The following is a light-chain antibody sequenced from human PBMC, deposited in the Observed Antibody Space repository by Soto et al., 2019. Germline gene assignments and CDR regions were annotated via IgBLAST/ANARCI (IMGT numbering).Light chain of an antibody. CDR2: MAS. V-gene: IGKV1-5*03. CDR1: KSVSGR. J-gene: IGKJ2*01. Sequence: DIQMTQSPSTLSASVGDRVTITCRASKSVSGRLAWYQKKPGKAPKLLISMASKLQSGVPSRFSGSQSGTKFTLTISSLQPDDLGNYYCQQYDSLTSFGQGTKVEIK. CDR3: QQYDSLTS.